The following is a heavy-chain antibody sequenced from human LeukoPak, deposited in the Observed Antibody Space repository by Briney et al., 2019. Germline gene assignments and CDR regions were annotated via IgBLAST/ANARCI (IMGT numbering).Heavy chain of an antibody. D-gene: IGHD3-9*01. V-gene: IGHV3-11*01. Sequence: GGSLRLSCAASGFTFSDYNMNWVRQAPGKGLEWVSYITNGGSTIHYADSVKGRFTISRDNAKNSLYLQMNSLRAEDTAVCYCARSIGLTGGGVDVWGQGTTVTVSS. CDR3: ARSIGLTGGGVDV. CDR1: GFTFSDYN. J-gene: IGHJ6*02. CDR2: ITNGGSTI.